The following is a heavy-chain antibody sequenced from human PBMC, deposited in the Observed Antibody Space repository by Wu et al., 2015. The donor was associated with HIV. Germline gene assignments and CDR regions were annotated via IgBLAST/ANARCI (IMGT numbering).Heavy chain of an antibody. CDR3: AREGPYGSGSYYYYYYGMDV. D-gene: IGHD3-10*01. CDR1: GYTFTSYA. V-gene: IGHV1-69*13. CDR2: IIPIFGTA. J-gene: IGHJ6*02. Sequence: QVQLVQSGAEVKKPGASVKVSCKASGYTFTSYAISWVRQAPGQGLEWMGRIIPIFGTANYAQKFQGRVTITADESTSTAYMELSSLRSEDTAVYYCAREGPYGSGSYYYYYYGMDVWGQGTTVTVSS.